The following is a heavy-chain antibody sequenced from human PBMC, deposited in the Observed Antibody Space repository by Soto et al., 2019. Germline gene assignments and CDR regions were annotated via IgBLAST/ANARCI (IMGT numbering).Heavy chain of an antibody. V-gene: IGHV4-31*03. CDR3: ARGIAARRCPFDP. CDR1: GGSISSGGYY. CDR2: IYYSGST. J-gene: IGHJ5*02. D-gene: IGHD6-6*01. Sequence: SETLSLTCTVSGGSISSGGYYWSWIRQHPGKGLEWIGYIYYSGSTYYNPSLKSRVTISVDTSKNQFSLKLSSVTAADTAVYYCARGIAARRCPFDPWGQGTLVTVSS.